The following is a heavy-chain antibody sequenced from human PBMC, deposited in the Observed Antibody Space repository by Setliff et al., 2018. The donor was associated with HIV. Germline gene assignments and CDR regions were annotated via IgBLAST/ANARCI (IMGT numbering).Heavy chain of an antibody. D-gene: IGHD1-1*01. CDR1: GGSIEFSSYY. CDR3: ARLRGLNLEPFDY. V-gene: IGHV4-39*01. Sequence: PSETLSLTCSVSGGSIEFSSYYWGWIRQPPGKGLEWIGSVYYSWSTYYNPSLKSRLTISVDTSTNKFSLKLSSVTAADTAVYYCARLRGLNLEPFDYWGQGTLVTVSS. J-gene: IGHJ4*02. CDR2: VYYSWST.